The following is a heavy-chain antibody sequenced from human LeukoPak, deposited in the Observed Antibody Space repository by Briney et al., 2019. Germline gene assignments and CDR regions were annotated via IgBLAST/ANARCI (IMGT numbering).Heavy chain of an antibody. CDR1: GGSISSYY. CDR3: ARHMIRYDILTGYSPFDY. V-gene: IGHV4-59*08. Sequence: SETLSLTYTVSGGSISSYYWSWIRQPPGKGLEWIGYIYCSGSTNYNPSLRSRVTISVDTSKNQFSLKLSSVTAADTAVYYCARHMIRYDILTGYSPFDYWGQGTLVTVSS. CDR2: IYCSGST. D-gene: IGHD3-9*01. J-gene: IGHJ4*02.